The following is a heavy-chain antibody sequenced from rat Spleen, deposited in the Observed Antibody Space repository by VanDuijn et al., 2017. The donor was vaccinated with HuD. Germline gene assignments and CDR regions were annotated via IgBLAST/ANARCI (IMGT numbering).Heavy chain of an antibody. CDR2: ISPSGGST. Sequence: EVQLVESGGGLVQPGRSMKLSCAASGFTFNNYWMSWIRQAPTKGLEWVATISPSGGSTYYRDSVKGRFTVSRDNAKSTLYLQMDSVRSEDTATYCCARHVIIRGKAYWGQGTLVTVSS. D-gene: IGHD4-5*01. CDR1: GFTFNNYW. J-gene: IGHJ3*01. CDR3: ARHVIIRGKAY. V-gene: IGHV5-25*01.